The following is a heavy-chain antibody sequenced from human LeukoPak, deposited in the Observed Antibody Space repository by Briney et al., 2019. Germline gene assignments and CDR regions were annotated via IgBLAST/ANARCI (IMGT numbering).Heavy chain of an antibody. CDR3: ARTSSSWDWFDS. CDR2: IYYSGST. Sequence: SETLSLTCTVSGGSISSYYWSWIRQPPGKGLEWNGYIYYSGSTNYNPSLKSRVTISVDTSKNQFSLKLSSVTAADTAVYYCARTSSSWDWFDSWGQGTLVTVSS. V-gene: IGHV4-59*01. J-gene: IGHJ5*01. CDR1: GGSISSYY. D-gene: IGHD6-13*01.